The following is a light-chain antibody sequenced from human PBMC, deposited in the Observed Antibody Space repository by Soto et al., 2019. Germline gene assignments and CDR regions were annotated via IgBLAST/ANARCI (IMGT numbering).Light chain of an antibody. CDR2: NDN. CDR1: SFNVGSNT. J-gene: IGLJ1*01. Sequence: QSVLTQSPSASETPGQRVTISCSGSSFNVGSNTVDWYQALPGTAPKLLIHNDNQRPSGVPDRCSGSKSGTSASLAISGLQSEDEADYYCAAWDDSLNAYVFGTATKLTVL. CDR3: AAWDDSLNAYV. V-gene: IGLV1-44*01.